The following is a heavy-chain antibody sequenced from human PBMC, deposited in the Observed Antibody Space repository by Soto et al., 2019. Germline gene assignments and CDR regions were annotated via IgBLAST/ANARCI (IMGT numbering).Heavy chain of an antibody. Sequence: PGGSLRLSCAASGFTFSSYAMSWVRQAPGKGLEWVSAISGSGGSTYYADSVKGRFTISRDNSKNTLYLQMNSLRAEDTAVYYCAKDALGYCTNGVCYPQAGAYFDYWGQGTLVTVSS. V-gene: IGHV3-23*01. J-gene: IGHJ4*02. CDR3: AKDALGYCTNGVCYPQAGAYFDY. D-gene: IGHD2-8*01. CDR1: GFTFSSYA. CDR2: ISGSGGST.